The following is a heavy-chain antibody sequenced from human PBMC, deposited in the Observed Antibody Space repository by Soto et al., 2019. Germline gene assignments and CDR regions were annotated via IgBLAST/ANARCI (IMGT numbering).Heavy chain of an antibody. Sequence: TLSLTCTVSGVSISSGGYYWSWIRQHPGKGLEWIGYIYYSGNTYYNPSLKSRVAISVDTSKNQFSLKLSSVTAADTAVYYCARHTPVVVVAANTNSFDPWGQGTLVTVSS. CDR2: IYYSGNT. D-gene: IGHD2-15*01. CDR3: ARHTPVVVVAANTNSFDP. J-gene: IGHJ5*02. V-gene: IGHV4-31*03. CDR1: GVSISSGGYY.